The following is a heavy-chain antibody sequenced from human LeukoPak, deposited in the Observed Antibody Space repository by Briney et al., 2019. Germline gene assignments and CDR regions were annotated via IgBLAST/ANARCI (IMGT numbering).Heavy chain of an antibody. J-gene: IGHJ4*02. CDR2: IYYSGST. V-gene: IGHV4-59*11. CDR1: GGSISSHY. CDR3: ARESRYFDWLFYFDY. Sequence: TASETLSLTCTVSGGSISSHYWSWIRQPPGKGLKWIGYIYYSGSTNYNPSLKSRVTISVDTSKNQFSLKLSSVTAADTAVYYCARESRYFDWLFYFDYWGQGILVTVSS. D-gene: IGHD3-9*01.